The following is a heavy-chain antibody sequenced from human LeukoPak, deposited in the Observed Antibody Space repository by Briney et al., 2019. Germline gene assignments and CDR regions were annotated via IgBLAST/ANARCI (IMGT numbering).Heavy chain of an antibody. CDR1: GFTFDDYA. V-gene: IGHV3-43*02. J-gene: IGHJ4*02. CDR2: IGGDGDYT. CDR3: AKDITAMVTRYFDY. Sequence: QTGGSLRLSCAASGFTFDDYAMHWVRQAPGKGLEWVSLIGGDGDYTYYADSVKGRFTISRDNSKNSLYLQMNSLRTEDTALYYCAKDITAMVTRYFDYWGQGTLVTVSS. D-gene: IGHD5-18*01.